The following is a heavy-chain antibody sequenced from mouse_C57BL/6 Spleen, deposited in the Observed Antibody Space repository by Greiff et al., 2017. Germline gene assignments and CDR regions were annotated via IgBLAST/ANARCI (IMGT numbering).Heavy chain of an antibody. J-gene: IGHJ3*01. CDR3: ARGRTGTFAY. CDR1: GYTFTSYT. V-gene: IGHV1-4*01. Sequence: VQLQQSGAELARPGASVKMSCKASGYTFTSYTLHWVKQRPGQGLEWIGYINPSSGYTKYNQKFKDKATLTADKSSSTDYMQLSSLTSEDSAVYYCARGRTGTFAYWGQGTLVTVSA. D-gene: IGHD4-1*01. CDR2: INPSSGYT.